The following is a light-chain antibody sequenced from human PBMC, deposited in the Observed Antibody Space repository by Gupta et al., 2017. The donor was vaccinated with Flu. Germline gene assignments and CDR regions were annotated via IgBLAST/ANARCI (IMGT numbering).Light chain of an antibody. V-gene: IGKV4-1*01. CDR3: QQYYSTPRT. CDR2: WAS. CDR1: QSVLYSSNNKNY. J-gene: IGKJ1*01. Sequence: DIVMTQSPYSLAVSLGERATINCKSSQSVLYSSNNKNYLAWYQQKPGQPPKLLIYWASTRESGVPDRFSGSGSGTDFILTISSLQAEDVAVYYCQQYYSTPRTFGQGTKVEIK.